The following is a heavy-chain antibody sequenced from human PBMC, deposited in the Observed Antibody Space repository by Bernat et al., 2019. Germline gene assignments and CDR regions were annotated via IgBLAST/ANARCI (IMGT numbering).Heavy chain of an antibody. CDR2: INHSGST. J-gene: IGHJ4*02. V-gene: IGHV4-34*01. Sequence: QVQLQQWGAGLLKPSETLSLTCAVYGGSFSGYFWTWIRQPPGKGLEWIGEINHSGSTSYNPSLKSRVTISVDTSKNQFSLKLSSITAADTAVYYCARVVGATVDYWGQGTLVTVSS. D-gene: IGHD1-26*01. CDR1: GGSFSGYF. CDR3: ARVVGATVDY.